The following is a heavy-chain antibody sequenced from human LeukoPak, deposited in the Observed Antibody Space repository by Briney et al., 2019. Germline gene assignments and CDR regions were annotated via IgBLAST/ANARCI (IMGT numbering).Heavy chain of an antibody. J-gene: IGHJ3*02. Sequence: GASAKVSSKTSGYTFTSYYMHWVRQAPGQGLEWMGIINPSGGSTTYAQNFQGRLTMTSATSTSTVYMELSSLRSEDTAVYYCARSSAYYNEAKIWPQGTMVTVSS. CDR2: INPSGGST. V-gene: IGHV1-46*01. CDR1: GYTFTSYY. CDR3: ARSSAYYNEAKI. D-gene: IGHD3-9*01.